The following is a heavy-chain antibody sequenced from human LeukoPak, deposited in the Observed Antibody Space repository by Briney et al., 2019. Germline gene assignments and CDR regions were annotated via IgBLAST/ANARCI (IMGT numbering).Heavy chain of an antibody. Sequence: GGSLRLSCAASGFTFNNYPMSWVRQAPGKGLEWVSAIGDNGGDRKYAESVKGRFTISRDNSKSTLFLQLNSLRVEDTAIYYCGRDWKLDYWGQGALVTVSS. J-gene: IGHJ4*02. CDR3: GRDWKLDY. V-gene: IGHV3-23*01. CDR2: IGDNGGDR. CDR1: GFTFNNYP. D-gene: IGHD1-1*01.